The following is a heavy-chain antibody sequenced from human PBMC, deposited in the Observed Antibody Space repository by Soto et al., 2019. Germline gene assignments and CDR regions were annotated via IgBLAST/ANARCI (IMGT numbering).Heavy chain of an antibody. CDR2: MNPNSGNT. Sequence: ASVKVSCKASGYTFTSYDINWVRQATGQGLEWMGWMNPNSGNTGYAQKFQGRVTMTRNTSISTAYMELSSLRSEDTAVYYCARGKGITIFGVVRNYGMDVWRQGTTVTVSS. D-gene: IGHD3-3*01. V-gene: IGHV1-8*01. J-gene: IGHJ6*02. CDR1: GYTFTSYD. CDR3: ARGKGITIFGVVRNYGMDV.